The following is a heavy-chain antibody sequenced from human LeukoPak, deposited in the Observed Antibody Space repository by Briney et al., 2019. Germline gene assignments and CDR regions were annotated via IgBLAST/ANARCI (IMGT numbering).Heavy chain of an antibody. CDR3: AGALAGRRFFDY. V-gene: IGHV4-34*01. J-gene: IGHJ4*02. CDR1: GGSFSGYY. Sequence: PSETLSLTCAVYGGSFSGYYWSWIRQPPGKGLEWIGEINHSGSTNYNPSLKSRVTISVDTSKNQFSLKLSSVTAADTAVYYCAGALAGRRFFDYWGQGTLVTVSS. CDR2: INHSGST.